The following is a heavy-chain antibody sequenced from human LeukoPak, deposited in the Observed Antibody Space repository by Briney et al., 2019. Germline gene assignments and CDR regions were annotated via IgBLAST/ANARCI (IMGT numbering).Heavy chain of an antibody. D-gene: IGHD3-3*01. CDR3: ARGFWSGYFGPYYFDY. V-gene: IGHV1-8*03. J-gene: IGHJ4*02. CDR2: MNPNSGNT. Sequence: ASVKVSCKASGYTFTSYDINWVRQATGQGLEWMGWMNPNSGNTGYAQKFQGRVTITRNTSISTAYMELSSLRSEDTAVYYCARGFWSGYFGPYYFDYWGQGTLVTVSS. CDR1: GYTFTSYD.